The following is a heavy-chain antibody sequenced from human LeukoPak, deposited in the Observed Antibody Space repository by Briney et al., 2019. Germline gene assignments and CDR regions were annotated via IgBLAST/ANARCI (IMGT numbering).Heavy chain of an antibody. CDR2: ISSSSSYI. CDR1: GFTFSSYS. Sequence: GGSLRLSCAASGFTFSSYSMNWVRQAPGKGLEWVSPISSSSSYIYYADSVKGRFTISRDNAKNSLYLQMNSLRAEDTAVYYCPPVYRSTAGPYSRTTSCYVHYYSYMHLRTQPTTAT. J-gene: IGHJ6*03. V-gene: IGHV3-21*01. CDR3: PPVYRSTAGPYSRTTSCYVHYYSYMHL. D-gene: IGHD2-2*01.